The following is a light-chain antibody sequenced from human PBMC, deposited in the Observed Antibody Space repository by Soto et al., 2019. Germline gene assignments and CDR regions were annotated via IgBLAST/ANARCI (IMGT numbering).Light chain of an antibody. Sequence: SVLTQPSSGYGSPGQSITISCTGTISDVGGYNTVSWYQQHPGKVPKLMIHDVSDRPSWVSDRFSGSKSGNTASLTISGLQAEDEADYYRSSYTTSISYVFGSGTKVTVL. J-gene: IGLJ1*01. CDR2: DVS. V-gene: IGLV2-14*01. CDR3: SSYTTSISYV. CDR1: ISDVGGYNT.